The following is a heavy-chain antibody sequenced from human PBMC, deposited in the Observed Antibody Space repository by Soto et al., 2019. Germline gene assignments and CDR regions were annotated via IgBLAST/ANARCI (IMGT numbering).Heavy chain of an antibody. CDR2: ITWNSGSI. J-gene: IGHJ4*01. D-gene: IGHD6-19*01. CDR1: GFTFHDYA. CDR3: AKDIREYSSGWTYFDY. V-gene: IGHV3-9*01. Sequence: SLRLSCAASGFTFHDYAMHWVRQGQVKGLEWVSGITWNSGSIDYADSVKGRFTISRDNAKNSLYLQMNSLRPEDTALYYCAKDIREYSSGWTYFDYWGHGTLVTVSS.